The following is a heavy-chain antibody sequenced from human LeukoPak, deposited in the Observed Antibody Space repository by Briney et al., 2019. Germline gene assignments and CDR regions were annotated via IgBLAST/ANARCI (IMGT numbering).Heavy chain of an antibody. D-gene: IGHD1-14*01. CDR2: IQWGDDR. J-gene: IGHJ4*02. CDR3: ARNRREPHFDY. CDR1: GFSLRTSGMC. Sequence: ESGPTLVNPTQPLTLTCTFSGFSLRTSGMCERWIRQPPGKALEWLPRIQWGDDRYYSTSLKTRLNISKDTSKNQVVLTKTCIDPVDARMYYCARNRREPHFDYLGQGTLVTVSS. V-gene: IGHV2-70*11.